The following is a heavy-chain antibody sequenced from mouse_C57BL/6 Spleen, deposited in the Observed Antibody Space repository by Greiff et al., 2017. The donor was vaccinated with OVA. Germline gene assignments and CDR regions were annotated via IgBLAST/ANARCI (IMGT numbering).Heavy chain of an antibody. V-gene: IGHV1-82*01. CDR3: ARGGNYFDY. D-gene: IGHD2-14*01. Sequence: LVKPGASVKISCKASGYAFSSSWMNWVKQRPGKGLEWIGRIYPGDGDTNYNGKFKGKATLTADKSSSTAYMQLSSLTSEDSAVYFCARGGNYFDYWGQGTTLTVSS. J-gene: IGHJ2*01. CDR2: IYPGDGDT. CDR1: GYAFSSSW.